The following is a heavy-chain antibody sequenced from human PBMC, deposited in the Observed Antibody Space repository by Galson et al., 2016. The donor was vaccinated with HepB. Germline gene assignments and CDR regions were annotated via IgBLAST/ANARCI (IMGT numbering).Heavy chain of an antibody. CDR3: ARKGLDP. J-gene: IGHJ5*02. CDR2: INAGDGNT. V-gene: IGHV1-3*01. CDR1: GYTFTSSG. Sequence: SVKVSCKASGYTFTSSGMHWVRQAPGQRLEWMGWINAGDGNTRYSQKFQGRVTITRDTSAGTAYMELSSLRSEDTAVYYCARKGLDPWGQGTLVTVSS.